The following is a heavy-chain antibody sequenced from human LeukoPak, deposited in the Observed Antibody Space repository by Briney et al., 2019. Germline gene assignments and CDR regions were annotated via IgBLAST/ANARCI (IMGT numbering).Heavy chain of an antibody. D-gene: IGHD2-15*01. CDR1: GFTFSSYT. Sequence: GRSLRLSCAASGFTFSSYTMHWVRQAPGKGLEWVAVIFYDAINKYYADSVKGRFTISRDNFKNTLYLQMNSLRAEDTAVYYCARDRVCSGGSCYFDYWGQGTLVTVSS. J-gene: IGHJ4*02. CDR2: IFYDAINK. CDR3: ARDRVCSGGSCYFDY. V-gene: IGHV3-30*14.